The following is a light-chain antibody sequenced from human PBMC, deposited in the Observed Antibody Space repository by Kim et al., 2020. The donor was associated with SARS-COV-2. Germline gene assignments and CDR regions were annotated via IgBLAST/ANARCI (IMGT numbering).Light chain of an antibody. J-gene: IGKJ4*01. CDR1: QSISSW. CDR2: KAS. CDR3: QQYNSYSPLT. V-gene: IGKV1-5*03. Sequence: DIQMTQSPSTLSASVGDIVTITCRASQSISSWLAWYQQKPGKAPKLLIYKASSLESGVPSRFSGSGSGTEFTLTISSLQPDDFATYYCQQYNSYSPLTFGGGTKLEI.